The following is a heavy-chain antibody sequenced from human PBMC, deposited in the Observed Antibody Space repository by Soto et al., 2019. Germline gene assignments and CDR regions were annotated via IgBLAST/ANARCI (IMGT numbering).Heavy chain of an antibody. Sequence: EVQLVESGGGLVQPGGSLRLYCVGSGFMFDSFAMNWVRQAPGKGLEWVAYINGGSDSIYYAESVKGRFTISRDNARNSLSLQMNSLSDEDTAVYYCAKSGDSASWGIDFWGQGTLVTVSS. J-gene: IGHJ4*02. CDR1: GFMFDSFA. CDR3: AKSGDSASWGIDF. V-gene: IGHV3-48*02. CDR2: INGGSDSI. D-gene: IGHD7-27*01.